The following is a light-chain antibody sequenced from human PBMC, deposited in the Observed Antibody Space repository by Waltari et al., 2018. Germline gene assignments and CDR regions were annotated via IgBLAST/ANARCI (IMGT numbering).Light chain of an antibody. CDR1: QSVSSN. CDR3: QQYNNWPPTFT. CDR2: GAS. Sequence: EVVMTQSPATLSVSPGERAALSCRASQSVSSNLAWYQQKPGQAPRLLITGASTRATDIPARFSGSGSGTEFTLTISSLQPEDFGVYYCQQYNNWPPTFTFGPGTKVDIK. J-gene: IGKJ3*01. V-gene: IGKV3-15*01.